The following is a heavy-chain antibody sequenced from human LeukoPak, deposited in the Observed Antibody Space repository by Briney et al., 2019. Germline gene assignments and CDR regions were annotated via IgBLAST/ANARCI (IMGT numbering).Heavy chain of an antibody. V-gene: IGHV3-30*04. CDR2: ISYDGSNK. D-gene: IGHD3-22*01. J-gene: IGHJ6*02. CDR3: ARDRRYYDSSCPYYYGMDV. Sequence: GGSLRLSCAASGFTFSTSPIHWVRQAPGKGLEWVAVISYDGSNKYYADSVKGRFTISRDNSKNTLYLQMNSLRAEDTAVYYCARDRRYYDSSCPYYYGMDVWGQGTTVTVSS. CDR1: GFTFSTSP.